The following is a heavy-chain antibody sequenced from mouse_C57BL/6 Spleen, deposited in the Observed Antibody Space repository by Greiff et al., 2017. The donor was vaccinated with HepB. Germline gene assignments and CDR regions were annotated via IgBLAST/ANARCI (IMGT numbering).Heavy chain of an antibody. CDR3: ARWEDYDGGDY. CDR2: IDPSDSET. V-gene: IGHV1-52*01. CDR1: GYTFTSYW. D-gene: IGHD2-4*01. Sequence: QVQLKESGAELVRPGSSVKLSCKASGYTFTSYWMHWVKQRPIQGLEWIGNIDPSDSETHYNQKFKDKATLTVDKSSSTAYMQLSSLTSEDSADYYCARWEDYDGGDYWGQGTTLTVSS. J-gene: IGHJ2*01.